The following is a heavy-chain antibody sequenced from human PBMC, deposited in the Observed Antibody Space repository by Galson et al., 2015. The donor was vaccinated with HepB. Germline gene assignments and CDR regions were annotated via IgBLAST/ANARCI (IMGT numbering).Heavy chain of an antibody. CDR1: GFTVSSNY. CDR2: ISYDGSNK. D-gene: IGHD3-22*01. CDR3: ARDLYYYDSTPGAFDI. J-gene: IGHJ3*02. V-gene: IGHV3-30*03. Sequence: SLRLSCAASGFTVSSNYMSWVRQASGKGLEWVAVISYDGSNKYYADSVKGRFTISRDNSKNTLYLQMNSLRAEDTAVYYCARDLYYYDSTPGAFDIWGQGTMVTVSS.